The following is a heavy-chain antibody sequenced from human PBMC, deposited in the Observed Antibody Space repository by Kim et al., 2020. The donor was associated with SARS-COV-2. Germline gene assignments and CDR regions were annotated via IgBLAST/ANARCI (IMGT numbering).Heavy chain of an antibody. J-gene: IGHJ5*02. CDR3: ARHGRAAAHASFDP. Sequence: SETLSLTCTVSGGSISSSSYYWGWIRQPPGKGLEWIGSIYYSGSTYYNPSLKSRVTISVDTSKNQFSLKLSSVTAADTAVYYCARHGRAAAHASFDPWGQGTLVTVAS. V-gene: IGHV4-39*01. CDR1: GGSISSSSYY. CDR2: IYYSGST. D-gene: IGHD6-13*01.